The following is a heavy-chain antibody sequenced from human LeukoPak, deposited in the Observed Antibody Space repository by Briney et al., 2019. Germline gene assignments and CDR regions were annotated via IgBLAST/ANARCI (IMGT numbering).Heavy chain of an antibody. CDR1: GGSFSGYY. Sequence: PSETLSLTCAVYGGSFSGYYWSWIRQPPGKGLEWIGEINHSGSTNYNPSLKSRVTISVDTSKNQFPLKLSSVTAADTAVYYCARVRWGSGSYYMDVWGKGTTVTISS. V-gene: IGHV4-34*01. J-gene: IGHJ6*03. D-gene: IGHD3-10*01. CDR2: INHSGST. CDR3: ARVRWGSGSYYMDV.